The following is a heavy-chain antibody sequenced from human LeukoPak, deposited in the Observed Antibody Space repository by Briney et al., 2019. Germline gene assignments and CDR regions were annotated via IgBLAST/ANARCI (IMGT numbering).Heavy chain of an antibody. V-gene: IGHV3-23*01. CDR3: VKDPRDTYGTNWFVS. CDR2: IGGTGGAT. CDR1: GFSFGNYA. J-gene: IGHJ5*01. D-gene: IGHD2-21*01. Sequence: GGSLRLSCVASGFSFGNYAMSWVRQAPGKGLPWDSQIGGTGGATWYAGFARDRFTISRDNSKKTLYLQMSGLRVEDTAMYYCVKDPRDTYGTNWFVSWGQGTLLIVSS.